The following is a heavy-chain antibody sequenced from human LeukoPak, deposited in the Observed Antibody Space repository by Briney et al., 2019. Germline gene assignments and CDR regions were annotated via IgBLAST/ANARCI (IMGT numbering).Heavy chain of an antibody. CDR3: EKDASCYRGVLNYYMDV. D-gene: IGHD2-2*01. CDR1: GFTFDDYA. Sequence: GGSLRLSCAASGFTFDDYAMYWVRQAPGKGLEWVSLISWDGGITYYADSVRGGFTISRDNSKNSLYLQMNSLRAEDTALYYCEKDASCYRGVLNYYMDVWGKGTTVTVSS. CDR2: ISWDGGIT. J-gene: IGHJ6*03. V-gene: IGHV3-43D*04.